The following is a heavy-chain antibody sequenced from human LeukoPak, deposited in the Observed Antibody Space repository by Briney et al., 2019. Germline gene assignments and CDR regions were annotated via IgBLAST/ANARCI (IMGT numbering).Heavy chain of an antibody. J-gene: IGHJ4*02. D-gene: IGHD6-6*01. V-gene: IGHV3-33*06. CDR3: AKDRETYEYTFDY. CDR1: GFSFSTYC. CDR2: MWYDGSKD. Sequence: GKSLRLSCAASGFSFSTYCIHWVRQAPGKVLEWVAVMWYDGSKDYYADSVKGRFTISRDTSKNTLYLQMNNLRAEDTAVYYCAKDRETYEYTFDYWGQGTLVTVSS.